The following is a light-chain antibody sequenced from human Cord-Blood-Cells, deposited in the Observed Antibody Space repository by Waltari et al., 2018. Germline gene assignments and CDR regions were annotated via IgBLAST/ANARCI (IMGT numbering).Light chain of an antibody. Sequence: QSALTQPASVSGSPGQSITISCAGTSSAVGGYNYVTCYQQHPGKAPKLMIYGVSNRPSGFPNRFSGASSGNTASLTISGLQAEDEADYYCSSCASSSTPVVFGGGTKLTVL. J-gene: IGLJ2*01. CDR1: SSAVGGYNY. CDR2: GVS. CDR3: SSCASSSTPVV. V-gene: IGLV2-14*01.